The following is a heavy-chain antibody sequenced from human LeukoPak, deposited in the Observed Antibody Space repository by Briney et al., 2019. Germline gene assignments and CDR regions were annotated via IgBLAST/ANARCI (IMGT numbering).Heavy chain of an antibody. V-gene: IGHV3-9*01. J-gene: IGHJ4*02. CDR3: AKDESVAGTGFDY. Sequence: GGSLRLSCAASGFTLDDYAMHWVRQAPGKGLEWDSGISWNSGSIGYADSVKGRFTISRDNAKNSLYLHMNSLRAEDTALYYCAKDESVAGTGFDYWGQGTLVTVSS. CDR2: ISWNSGSI. CDR1: GFTLDDYA. D-gene: IGHD6-19*01.